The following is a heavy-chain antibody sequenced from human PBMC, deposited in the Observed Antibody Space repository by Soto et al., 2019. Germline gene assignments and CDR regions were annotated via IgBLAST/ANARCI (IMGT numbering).Heavy chain of an antibody. CDR1: GFTFSSYS. Sequence: PGGSLRLSCAASGFTFSSYSMNWVRQAPGKGLEWVSYISSSSSTIYYADSVKGRFTISRDNAKNSLYLQMNSLRDEDTAVYYCAREDDDYYGMDVWGQGTTVTVYS. CDR2: ISSSSSTI. V-gene: IGHV3-48*02. J-gene: IGHJ6*02. CDR3: AREDDDYYGMDV.